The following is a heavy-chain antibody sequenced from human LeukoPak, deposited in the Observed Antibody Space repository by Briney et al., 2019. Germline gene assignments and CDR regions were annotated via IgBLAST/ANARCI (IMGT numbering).Heavy chain of an antibody. D-gene: IGHD1-14*01. CDR3: ARSNQADDY. V-gene: IGHV3-74*01. CDR2: INPGGSSI. CDR1: GFTFSSYW. Sequence: GGCLTLSCAASGFTFSSYWMHWVRLVPGKGLVWVGRINPGGSSITYADSVKGRFTISRDNAKNTLYLQMDSLRTEDTGVYYCARSNQADDYWGQGTLVTVSS. J-gene: IGHJ4*02.